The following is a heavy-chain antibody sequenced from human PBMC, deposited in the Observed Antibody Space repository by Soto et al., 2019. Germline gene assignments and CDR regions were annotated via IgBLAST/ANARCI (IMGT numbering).Heavy chain of an antibody. CDR2: IKSKTDGGTT. Sequence: PGGSLRLSCAASGFTFSNAWMSWVRQAPGKGLEWVGRIKSKTDGGTTDYAAPVKGRFTISRDDSKNTLYLQMNSLKTEDTAVYYCTTAPYDYVWGSYRYDYWGQGTLVTVSS. CDR1: GFTFSNAW. D-gene: IGHD3-16*02. CDR3: TTAPYDYVWGSYRYDY. V-gene: IGHV3-15*01. J-gene: IGHJ4*02.